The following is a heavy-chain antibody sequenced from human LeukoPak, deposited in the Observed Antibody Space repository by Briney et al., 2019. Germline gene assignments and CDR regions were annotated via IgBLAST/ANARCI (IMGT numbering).Heavy chain of an antibody. D-gene: IGHD4-17*01. CDR3: ARDLELRGPIDY. J-gene: IGHJ4*02. CDR2: INPNSGGT. CDR1: GYTFTGYY. Sequence: ASVKVSCKASGYTFTGYYMHWVRQAPGQGLEWMGRINPNSGGTNYAQKFQGRVTMTRDTSISTAYMELSRLRSDDTAVYYCARDLELRGPIDYWGQRTLVTVSS. V-gene: IGHV1-2*06.